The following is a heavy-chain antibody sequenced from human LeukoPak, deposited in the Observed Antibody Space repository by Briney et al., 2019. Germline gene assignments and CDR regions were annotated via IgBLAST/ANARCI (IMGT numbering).Heavy chain of an antibody. CDR1: GYTLTELS. J-gene: IGHJ3*02. V-gene: IGHV1-24*01. CDR2: FDPEDGET. CDR3: TREGVYAPDGSGYHRDAFDM. Sequence: ASVKVSCKVSGYTLTELSMHWVRQAPGKGLEWMGGFDPEDGETIYAQKFQGRVTMTEDKSTNTAHMELSRLESGDTAVYYCTREGVYAPDGSGYHRDAFDMWGQGTVVIVSS. D-gene: IGHD3-22*01.